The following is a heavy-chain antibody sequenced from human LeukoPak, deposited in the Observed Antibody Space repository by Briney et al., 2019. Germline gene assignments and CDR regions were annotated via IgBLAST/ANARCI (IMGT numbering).Heavy chain of an antibody. CDR2: ISSSSSYT. Sequence: GGSLRLSCAASGFTFSDYYMSWIRQAPGKGLEWVSYISSSSSYTNYADSVKGRFTISRDNAKNSLYLQMNSLRAEDTAVYYCARGYSGWYGEYYFDYWGQGTLVTVSS. J-gene: IGHJ4*02. D-gene: IGHD6-19*01. V-gene: IGHV3-11*06. CDR1: GFTFSDYY. CDR3: ARGYSGWYGEYYFDY.